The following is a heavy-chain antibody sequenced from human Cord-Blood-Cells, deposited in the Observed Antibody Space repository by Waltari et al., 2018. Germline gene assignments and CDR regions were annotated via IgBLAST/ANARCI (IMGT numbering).Heavy chain of an antibody. V-gene: IGHV1-69*01. CDR3: ARLYYYDSSGYYNWFDP. CDR1: GGTFSSYA. D-gene: IGHD3-22*01. J-gene: IGHJ5*02. CDR2: IIPIFGTA. Sequence: QVQLVQSGAEVKKPGSSVKVSCKASGGTFSSYAISWVGQDPGQGLEWMGGIIPIFGTANYAQKFQGRVTITADESTSTAYMELSSLRSEDTAVYYCARLYYYDSSGYYNWFDPWGQGTLVTVSS.